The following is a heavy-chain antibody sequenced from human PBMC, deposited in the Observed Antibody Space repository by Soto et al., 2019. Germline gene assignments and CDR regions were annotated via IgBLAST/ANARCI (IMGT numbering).Heavy chain of an antibody. CDR2: ISGSGST. V-gene: IGHV3-23*01. Sequence: EVQLLESGGGLVQPGGSLRLSCAASGFTFSNYAMNWVRQAPGKGLEWVSAISGSGSTYYADSVKGRFTISRDNSKNTLYLQMNRLRAEDTAVNYCAKVPLRLDYFDYWGPGTLVTVSS. D-gene: IGHD5-12*01. CDR1: GFTFSNYA. CDR3: AKVPLRLDYFDY. J-gene: IGHJ4*02.